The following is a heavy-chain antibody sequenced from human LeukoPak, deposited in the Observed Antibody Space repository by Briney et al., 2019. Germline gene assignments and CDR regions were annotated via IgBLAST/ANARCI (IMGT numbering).Heavy chain of an antibody. CDR2: ISGSGGST. Sequence: GGSLRLSCAASGFTFSSYGMHWVRQAPGRGLEWVSAISGSGGSTYYADSVKGRFTISRDNSKNTLYLQMNSLRAEDTAVYYCAKPGYYDSSGYYREDLAFDYWGQGTLVTVSS. CDR1: GFTFSSYG. V-gene: IGHV3-23*01. D-gene: IGHD3-22*01. J-gene: IGHJ4*02. CDR3: AKPGYYDSSGYYREDLAFDY.